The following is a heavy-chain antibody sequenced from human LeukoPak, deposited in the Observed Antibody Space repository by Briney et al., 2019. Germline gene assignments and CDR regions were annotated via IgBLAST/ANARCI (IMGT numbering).Heavy chain of an antibody. D-gene: IGHD1-7*01. V-gene: IGHV1-8*03. CDR2: MNPNSGNT. CDR1: GYTFTSYD. CDR3: ARGGYNGNYGSPLGYYYYMDV. Sequence: GASVKVSCKASGYTFTSYDINWVRQATGQGLEWMGWMNPNSGNTGYAQKFQGRVTITRNTSISTAYMELSSLRSEDTAVYYCARGGYNGNYGSPLGYYYYMDVWGKGTTVTVSS. J-gene: IGHJ6*03.